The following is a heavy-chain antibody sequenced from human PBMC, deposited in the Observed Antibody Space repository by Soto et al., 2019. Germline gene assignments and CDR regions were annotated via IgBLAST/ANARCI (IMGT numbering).Heavy chain of an antibody. CDR3: ARGHSDTLDY. J-gene: IGHJ4*02. V-gene: IGHV1-18*01. Sequence: QVQLVQSGAEVKKPGASVKVSCKASGYSFTHYGITWVRQAPGQGLEWTGWINAYVGETKSAQKYEGRVTVTMDTSTNTAYLELRSLRSDDTAVYYCARGHSDTLDYWGQGTLVRVSA. D-gene: IGHD2-21*01. CDR2: INAYVGET. CDR1: GYSFTHYG.